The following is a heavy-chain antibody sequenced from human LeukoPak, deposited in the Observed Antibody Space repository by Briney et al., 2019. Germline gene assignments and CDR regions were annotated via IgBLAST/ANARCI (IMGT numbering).Heavy chain of an antibody. Sequence: SGPALGKPTQTLTLTCNFSGFSLSTSGMCVSWIGQPPGKGLEWIGYIYYSGSTNYNPSLKSRVTISVDTSKNHFSLKLSSVTAADTAVYYCARVYGDYPDYWGQGTLVTVSS. D-gene: IGHD4-17*01. CDR2: IYYSGST. J-gene: IGHJ4*02. CDR3: ARVYGDYPDY. CDR1: GFSLSTSGMC. V-gene: IGHV4-61*08.